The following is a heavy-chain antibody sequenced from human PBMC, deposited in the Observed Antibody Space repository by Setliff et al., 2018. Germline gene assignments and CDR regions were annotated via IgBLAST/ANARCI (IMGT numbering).Heavy chain of an antibody. CDR1: GGSISSTSYY. D-gene: IGHD3-3*01. CDR2: IYYRGST. J-gene: IGHJ5*02. Sequence: SETLSLTCTVSGGSISSTSYYWAWIRQPPGKGLEWTGSIYYRGSTFIYPSLRSRVTISADTSKNQFSLKLTSVTAADTAMYYCARERTIFGILVISGWFDPWGQGTVVTVSS. V-gene: IGHV4-39*07. CDR3: ARERTIFGILVISGWFDP.